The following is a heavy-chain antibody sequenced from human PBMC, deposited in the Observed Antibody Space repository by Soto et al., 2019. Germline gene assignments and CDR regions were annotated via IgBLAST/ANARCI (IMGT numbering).Heavy chain of an antibody. CDR3: ARDDYGGNSDRFDP. Sequence: SETLSLTCTVSGGSISSGVYYWSWIRQHPGKGLEWIGYIYYSGSTYYNPSLKSRVTISVDTSKNQFSLKLCSVTAADTAVYYCARDDYGGNSDRFDPWGQGTLVTVSS. J-gene: IGHJ5*02. CDR1: GGSISSGVYY. D-gene: IGHD4-17*01. V-gene: IGHV4-31*03. CDR2: IYYSGST.